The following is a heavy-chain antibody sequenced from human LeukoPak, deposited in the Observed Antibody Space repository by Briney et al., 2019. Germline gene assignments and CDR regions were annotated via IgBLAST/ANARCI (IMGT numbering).Heavy chain of an antibody. V-gene: IGHV4-34*12. CDR2: ILQSGDT. CDR1: GGSFDDYY. D-gene: IGHD3-10*01. J-gene: IGHJ6*04. Sequence: SETLSLTCAIYGGSFDDYYWNWIRQSPGKGLEWIGEILQSGDTNYNPSLKSRVTISLDTSKNQFSLKLMSVTAADTAVYYCASLMQGSGSYSNYYYGIDVWGKGTTVIVSS. CDR3: ASLMQGSGSYSNYYYGIDV.